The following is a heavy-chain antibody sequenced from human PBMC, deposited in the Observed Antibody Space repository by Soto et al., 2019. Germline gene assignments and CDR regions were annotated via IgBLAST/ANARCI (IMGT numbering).Heavy chain of an antibody. CDR3: ARVFHYYDSSGYSDAFDI. CDR2: IYSGGST. CDR1: GFTVSSNY. V-gene: IGHV3-53*01. D-gene: IGHD3-22*01. J-gene: IGHJ3*02. Sequence: VGSLRLSCAASGFTVSSNYMSWVRQAPGKGLEWVSVIYSGGSTYYADSVKGRFTISRDNSKNTLYLQMNSLRAEDTAVYYCARVFHYYDSSGYSDAFDICGQRTMVTVSS.